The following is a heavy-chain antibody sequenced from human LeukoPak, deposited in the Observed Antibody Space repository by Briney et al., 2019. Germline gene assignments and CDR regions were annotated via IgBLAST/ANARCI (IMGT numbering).Heavy chain of an antibody. J-gene: IGHJ4*02. CDR1: GYTFITYA. Sequence: ASVKVSCKASGYTFITYAIHWVRQAPGQRLEWMGLINVGNGNTKYSQKFQGRVTIIRDTSASTAYMELSSLRSEDTAIYYCARGYCSSTSCYYNFDYWGQGALVTVSS. CDR2: INVGNGNT. V-gene: IGHV1-3*01. CDR3: ARGYCSSTSCYYNFDY. D-gene: IGHD2-2*01.